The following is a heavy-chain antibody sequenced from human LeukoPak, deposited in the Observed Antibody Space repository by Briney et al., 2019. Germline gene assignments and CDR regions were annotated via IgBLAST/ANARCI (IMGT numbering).Heavy chain of an antibody. CDR3: AREVVGHVDTAMVLDY. CDR1: GLSFSSHN. V-gene: IGHV3-21*01. D-gene: IGHD5-18*01. J-gene: IGHJ4*02. CDR2: ISNGGRYL. Sequence: GGSLRLSCAASGLSFSSHNMNWVRQAPGKGLEWVSSISNGGRYLYYADSVKGRFTISRDNAKNSLYLQMNSLRAEDTAVYYCAREVVGHVDTAMVLDYWGQGTLVTVSS.